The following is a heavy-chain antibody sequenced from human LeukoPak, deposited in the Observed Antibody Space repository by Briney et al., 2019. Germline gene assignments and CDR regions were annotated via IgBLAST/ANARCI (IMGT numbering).Heavy chain of an antibody. CDR3: ARDSGDSSGWYWGVDAFDI. CDR1: GDSVSSNSAA. Sequence: SQTLSLTCAISGDSVSSNSAAWNWIRQSPSRGLEWLGRTYYRSKWYNDYAVSVKSRITINPDTSKNQFPLQLNSVTPEDTAVYYCARDSGDSSGWYWGVDAFDIWGQGTMVTVSS. V-gene: IGHV6-1*01. CDR2: TYYRSKWYN. J-gene: IGHJ3*02. D-gene: IGHD6-19*01.